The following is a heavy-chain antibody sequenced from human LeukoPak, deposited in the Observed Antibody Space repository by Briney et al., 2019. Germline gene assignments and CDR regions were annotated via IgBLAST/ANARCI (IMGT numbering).Heavy chain of an antibody. CDR3: ARDGAATEGILDY. V-gene: IGHV3-7*01. Sequence: GGSLRLSCAAAGFTFSSYWMSWVRQAPGKGLEWVANIKQDGSEKYYVDSVKGRFTISRDNAKNSLYLQMNSLRAEDTAVYYCARDGAATEGILDYWGQGTLVTVSS. CDR1: GFTFSSYW. J-gene: IGHJ4*02. CDR2: IKQDGSEK. D-gene: IGHD2-15*01.